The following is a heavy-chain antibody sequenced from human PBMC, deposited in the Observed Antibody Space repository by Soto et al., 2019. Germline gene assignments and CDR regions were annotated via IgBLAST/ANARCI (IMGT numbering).Heavy chain of an antibody. J-gene: IGHJ6*02. D-gene: IGHD1-26*01. CDR3: ARDAESGVYYYYGMDV. CDR2: IYHSGST. V-gene: IGHV4-30-2*01. CDR1: GGSISSGGYS. Sequence: SETLSLTCAVSGGSISSGGYSWSWIRQPPGKGLEWIGYIYHSGSTYYNPSLKSRVTISVDRSKNQFSLKLSSVTAADTAVYYCARDAESGVYYYYGMDVWGQGTTVTVSS.